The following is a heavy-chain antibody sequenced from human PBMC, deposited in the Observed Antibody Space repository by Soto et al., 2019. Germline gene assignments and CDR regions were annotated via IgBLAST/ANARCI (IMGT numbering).Heavy chain of an antibody. CDR1: GHTFTCYA. V-gene: IGHV1-3*05. J-gene: IGHJ4*02. D-gene: IGHD2-21*02. CDR2: INAGNGNT. CDR3: ARSIVVVTALDY. Sequence: QVQLVQSGAEEKKPGASVKVSCKASGHTFTCYAMHLVPQAPGQRLERMGWINAGNGNTKYSQKLQGRVTITSETSASTAYMALSSLRSEDTAVYYCARSIVVVTALDYWGQGTLVTVSS.